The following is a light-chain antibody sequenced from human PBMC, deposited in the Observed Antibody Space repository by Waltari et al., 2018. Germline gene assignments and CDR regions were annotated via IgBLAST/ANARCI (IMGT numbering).Light chain of an antibody. CDR1: SSDDGGYDF. CDR3: SSYTCISTSVV. V-gene: IGLV2-14*03. CDR2: DVC. Sequence: QSALTQPASVSGSPGQSITISCTGTSSDDGGYDFVSWYQQYPAKAPKLVIFDVCYRPSGVSHRFSAAKSGNTASLTISGLQTEDEADYYCSSYTCISTSVVFGGGTKLTVL. J-gene: IGLJ2*01.